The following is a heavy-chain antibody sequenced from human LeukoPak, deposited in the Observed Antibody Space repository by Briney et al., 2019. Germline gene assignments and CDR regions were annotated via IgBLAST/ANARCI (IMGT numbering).Heavy chain of an antibody. CDR3: AGPMGPAAIFGFDY. CDR1: GFTFGDYV. V-gene: IGHV3-15*01. J-gene: IGHJ4*02. D-gene: IGHD2-2*01. CDR2: IKSKTDGGTT. Sequence: GGSLRLSCTASGFTFGDYVMSWFRQAPGKGLEWVGLIKSKTDGGTTDYAAPVKGRFTVSRDDSKKTLYLEMNSLRAEDTAAYYCAGPMGPAAIFGFDYWGQGTLVTVSS.